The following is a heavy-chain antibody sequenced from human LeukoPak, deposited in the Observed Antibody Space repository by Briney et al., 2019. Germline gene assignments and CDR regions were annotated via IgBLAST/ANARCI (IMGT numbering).Heavy chain of an antibody. CDR2: ISAYNGNT. CDR3: ARDLEMATIISGALNWFDP. CDR1: GYTFTSYG. V-gene: IGHV1-18*01. D-gene: IGHD5-24*01. Sequence: GASVKVSCKASGYTFTSYGISWVRQAPGQGLEWMGWISAYNGNTNYAQKLQGRVTMTTDTSTSTAYMELRSLRSDDTAVYYCARDLEMATIISGALNWFDPWGQGTLVTVSS. J-gene: IGHJ5*02.